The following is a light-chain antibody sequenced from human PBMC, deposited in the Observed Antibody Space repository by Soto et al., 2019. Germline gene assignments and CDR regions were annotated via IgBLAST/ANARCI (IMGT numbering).Light chain of an antibody. CDR3: QQYTYWPRT. Sequence: EIVMTQSPATLSVSPGERATLSCRASQSVGANLAWYQRKPGQAPRLLIYGASTRAAGISPRFSGGGSETEFTLTISSLQSEDFGVYCCQQYTYWPRTFGQGTKVGIK. J-gene: IGKJ1*01. CDR1: QSVGAN. CDR2: GAS. V-gene: IGKV3-15*01.